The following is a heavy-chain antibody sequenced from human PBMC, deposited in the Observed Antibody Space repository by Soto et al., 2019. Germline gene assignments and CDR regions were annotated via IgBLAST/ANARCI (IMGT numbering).Heavy chain of an antibody. Sequence: GESLKISCKGFGYSFSSYWIGWVRQMPGKGLEWMGIIFPADSDTRYSPSFQGQVTISADKSTSTAYLQWSSLKASDTAMYYCARRGSRNELYGMDVWGRGTTVTVSS. CDR2: IFPADSDT. J-gene: IGHJ6*02. V-gene: IGHV5-51*01. D-gene: IGHD1-7*01. CDR1: GYSFSSYW. CDR3: ARRGSRNELYGMDV.